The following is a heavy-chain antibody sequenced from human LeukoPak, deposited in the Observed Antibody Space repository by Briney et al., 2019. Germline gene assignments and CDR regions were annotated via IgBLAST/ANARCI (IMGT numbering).Heavy chain of an antibody. V-gene: IGHV4-34*01. Sequence: SETLSLTCAVYGGSFSGYYWSWTRQPPGKGLEWIGEINHSGSTNYNPSLKSRVTISVDTSKNQFSLKLSSVTAADTAVYYCARRDRPGMLDYWGQGTLVTVSS. D-gene: IGHD2-8*01. J-gene: IGHJ4*02. CDR2: INHSGST. CDR1: GGSFSGYY. CDR3: ARRDRPGMLDY.